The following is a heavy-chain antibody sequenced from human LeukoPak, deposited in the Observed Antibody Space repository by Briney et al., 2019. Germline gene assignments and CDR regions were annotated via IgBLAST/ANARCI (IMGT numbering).Heavy chain of an antibody. CDR1: GFSFSSYW. CDR2: IKQYGSEK. CDR3: ARDLFHTNDYGDPDEREFFYYYGMDV. D-gene: IGHD4-17*01. V-gene: IGHV3-7*01. J-gene: IGHJ6*02. Sequence: GGSLRLSCAASGFSFSSYWMTWVRQAPGKGLEWVATIKQYGSEKYYVDSVKGRFTISRDNAKNSLSLQLNSLRDEDTAVYYCARDLFHTNDYGDPDEREFFYYYGMDVWGQGTTVTVSS.